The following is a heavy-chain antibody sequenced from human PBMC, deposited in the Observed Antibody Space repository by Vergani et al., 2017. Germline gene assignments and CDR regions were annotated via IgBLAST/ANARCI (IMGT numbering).Heavy chain of an antibody. CDR3: VRTEYCTGIACYTRFDS. CDR2: IDEYGNRA. J-gene: IGHJ5*01. D-gene: IGHD2-8*02. V-gene: IGHV3-74*03. Sequence: EVQLVESGGGSVQSGGSLRLSCVAPGFSFNTYWMHWVRQVPGKGLMWVARIDEYGNRATYGDFETGRFTISRDNAKNTVFLQMNNLRADDAGVYYCVRTEYCTGIACYTRFDSWGQGALVTVSS. CDR1: GFSFNTYW.